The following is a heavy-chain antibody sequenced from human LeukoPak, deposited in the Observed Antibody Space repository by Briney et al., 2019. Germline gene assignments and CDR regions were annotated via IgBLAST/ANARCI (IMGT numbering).Heavy chain of an antibody. CDR1: GFTFGDYA. J-gene: IGHJ5*02. D-gene: IGHD3-22*01. Sequence: PGGSLRLSCTTSGFTFGDYAMSWVRQAPGKGLVWVSRINSDGSSTSYADSVKGRFTISRDNAKNTLYLQMNSLRVEDTAVYYCVRRDYYYDSSTPTFDPWGQGTLVTVSS. CDR3: VRRDYYYDSSTPTFDP. CDR2: INSDGSST. V-gene: IGHV3-74*01.